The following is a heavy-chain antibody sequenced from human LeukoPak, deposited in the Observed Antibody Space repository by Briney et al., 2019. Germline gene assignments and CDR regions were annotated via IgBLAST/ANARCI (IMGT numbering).Heavy chain of an antibody. V-gene: IGHV1-8*01. CDR2: MNPNSGNT. J-gene: IGHJ5*02. CDR3: ARGTPLAAAGT. Sequence: ASVKVSCKASGYTFTSYDINWVRQATGQGLAWVGWMNPNSGNTGYAQKFQGRVTMTRSTSISTAYMELSSLRSEDTAVYYCARGTPLAAAGTWGQGTLVTVSS. D-gene: IGHD6-13*01. CDR1: GYTFTSYD.